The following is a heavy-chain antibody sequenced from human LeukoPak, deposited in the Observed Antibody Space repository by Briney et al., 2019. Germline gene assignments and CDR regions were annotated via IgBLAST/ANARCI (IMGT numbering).Heavy chain of an antibody. V-gene: IGHV3-23*01. CDR2: IGGGGTE. CDR1: GFTITTYA. CDR3: ARAQRALDY. D-gene: IGHD1-1*01. Sequence: QPGGSLRLSCAASGFTITTYAVNWVRQAPGKGLEWVSGIGGGGTEYYADSVKGRFIISSDSSQNLDHLQMNSLTVEDTAVYYCARAQRALDYWGQGTLVTVSS. J-gene: IGHJ4*02.